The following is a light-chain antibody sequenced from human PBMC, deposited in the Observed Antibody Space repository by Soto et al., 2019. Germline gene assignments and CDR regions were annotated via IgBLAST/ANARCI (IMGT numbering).Light chain of an antibody. CDR1: SGDVGGYKY. Sequence: QSALTQPASVSRSPGQSITISCTGTSGDVGGYKYVSWYQQHPGRAPKVIIHDVSNRPSGVSNRFSGSKSGDTASLTISGLQPEDEADYYCSSYTSRAYVFGTGTKVTVL. CDR2: DVS. V-gene: IGLV2-14*03. CDR3: SSYTSRAYV. J-gene: IGLJ1*01.